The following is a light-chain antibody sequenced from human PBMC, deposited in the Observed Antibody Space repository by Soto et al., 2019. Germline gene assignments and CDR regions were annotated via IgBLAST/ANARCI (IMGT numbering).Light chain of an antibody. CDR1: QSLSSSF. Sequence: EIVLTQSPGTVSLSPGERATLSCRASQSLSSSFLAWYQHKSGQAPRLLIYGASSRATGIPDRFSASGSGTDFTLSISRLEPEDFAGYYCQQYGRTPPSFGGGTKVEIK. CDR2: GAS. V-gene: IGKV3-20*01. CDR3: QQYGRTPPS. J-gene: IGKJ4*01.